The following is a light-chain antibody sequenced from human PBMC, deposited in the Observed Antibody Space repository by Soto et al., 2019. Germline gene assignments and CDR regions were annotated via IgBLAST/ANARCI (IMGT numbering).Light chain of an antibody. CDR2: KAS. CDR3: QQYNSYPYT. CDR1: QSISSW. V-gene: IGKV1-5*03. J-gene: IGKJ5*01. Sequence: DIQMTQSPSTLSASVGDRVTITCRASQSISSWLAWYQQKPGKAPKLLIYKASSLESGVPSRFSGSGSGTEFTLTISSLQPDDFATYYCQQYNSYPYTFGQGSRLEIK.